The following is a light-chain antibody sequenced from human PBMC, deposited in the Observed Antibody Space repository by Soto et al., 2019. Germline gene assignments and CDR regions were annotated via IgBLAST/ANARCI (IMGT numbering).Light chain of an antibody. J-gene: IGKJ2*01. V-gene: IGKV1-39*01. CDR2: AAI. CDR3: QQTYSTPHT. CDR1: QTITTY. Sequence: DIQMTQSPSSLSASVGDRVTITCRASQTITTYLNWYQHKPGKAPKLLIYAAISLQSGVPSRLSGSGSGTDFTLTSSSLQPEDFATYYWQQTYSTPHTFGQGTKVEIK.